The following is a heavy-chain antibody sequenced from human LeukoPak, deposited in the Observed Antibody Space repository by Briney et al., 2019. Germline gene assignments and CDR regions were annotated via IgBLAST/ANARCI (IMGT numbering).Heavy chain of an antibody. D-gene: IGHD1-14*01. CDR1: GITFSSYA. CDR3: AKDRSGPVLVLNDY. J-gene: IGHJ4*02. CDR2: ISGSGGST. Sequence: GGSLRLSCAASGITFSSYAMSWVRQAPGKGLEWVSAISGSGGSTYYADSVKGRFTISRDNSKNTLYLQMNSLRAEDTAVYYCAKDRSGPVLVLNDYWGQGTLVTVSS. V-gene: IGHV3-23*01.